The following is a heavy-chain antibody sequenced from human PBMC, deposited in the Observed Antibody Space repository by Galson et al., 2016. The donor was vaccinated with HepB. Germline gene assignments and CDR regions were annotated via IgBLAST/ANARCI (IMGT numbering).Heavy chain of an antibody. CDR2: ISRSGDST. CDR3: VQGSTAPAV. Sequence: SLRLSCAASGFTFRNYGMTWVRQAPGKGLEFVSSISRSGDSTDYADSVKGRFTISRDNSKNPLSLQMNSLTADDTAIYYCVQGSTAPAVWGKGTTVTVSS. V-gene: IGHV3-23*01. CDR1: GFTFRNYG. D-gene: IGHD1-26*01. J-gene: IGHJ6*04.